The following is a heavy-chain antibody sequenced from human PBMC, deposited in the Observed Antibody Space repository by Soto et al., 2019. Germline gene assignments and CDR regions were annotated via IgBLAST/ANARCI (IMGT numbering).Heavy chain of an antibody. D-gene: IGHD3-10*01. CDR3: ARRGYYGSGSYYTLRYYFDY. CDR1: GGSFSGYY. J-gene: IGHJ4*02. Sequence: PSETLSLTCAVYGGSFSGYYWSWIRQPPGKGLEWIGEINHSRSTNYNPSLKSRVTISVDTSKNQFSLKLSSVTAAETAVYYCARRGYYGSGSYYTLRYYFDYWGQGTLVTVSS. V-gene: IGHV4-34*01. CDR2: INHSRST.